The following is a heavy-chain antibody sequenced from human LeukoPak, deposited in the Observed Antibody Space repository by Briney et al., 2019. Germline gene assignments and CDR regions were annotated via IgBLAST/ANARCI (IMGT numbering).Heavy chain of an antibody. V-gene: IGHV4-34*01. D-gene: IGHD6-19*01. J-gene: IGHJ3*02. CDR3: AKGGGWDAFDI. CDR2: INHSGST. CDR1: GGSFSGYY. Sequence: SETLSLTCAVYGGSFSGYYWSWIRQPPGKGLEWIGEINHSGSTNYNPSLKSRVTISVDTSKNQFSLRLNSVTAADTAMYYCAKGGGWDAFDIWGQGTMVTVSS.